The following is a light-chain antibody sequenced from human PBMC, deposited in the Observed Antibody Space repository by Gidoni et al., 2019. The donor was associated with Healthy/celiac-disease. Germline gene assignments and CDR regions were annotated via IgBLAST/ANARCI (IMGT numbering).Light chain of an antibody. J-gene: IGKJ3*01. Sequence: EIVLTQSPGTLSLSPGERATLSCRASQSVSSSYLAWYQQKPGQAPRLLIYGASSRATGIPDRFSGSGSGTDFTLTISRLEPEDFAVDYCQQYGSSLFTFXPXTKVDIK. CDR2: GAS. CDR1: QSVSSSY. CDR3: QQYGSSLFT. V-gene: IGKV3-20*01.